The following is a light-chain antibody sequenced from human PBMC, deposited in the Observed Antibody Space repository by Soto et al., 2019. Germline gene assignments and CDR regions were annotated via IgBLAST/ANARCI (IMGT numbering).Light chain of an antibody. CDR2: AAS. V-gene: IGKV1-39*01. CDR1: QSIASY. CDR3: QETYRSPVT. J-gene: IGKJ2*01. Sequence: VQMNQSPSSLSSSLGDRVTITCRSSQSIASYLNWYQQRPWKAPKLRIYAASNLESGVPSRFSGSGSETDFTLTISSLQPEDFATYYCQETYRSPVTFGQGTKVDIK.